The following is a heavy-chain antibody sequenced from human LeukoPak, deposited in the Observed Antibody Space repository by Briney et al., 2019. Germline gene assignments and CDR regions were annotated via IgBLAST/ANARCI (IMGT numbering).Heavy chain of an antibody. CDR1: GFSFSSRS. CDR2: IDSDSKTT. Sequence: GGSLRLSCAASGFSFSSRSMNWVRQTPGMRLEWISYIDSDSKTTYYADSVKGRFTISRDNGKNSLYLQMNSLRDEDTAVYYCSSSWDYWGQGTLVTVSP. V-gene: IGHV3-48*02. J-gene: IGHJ4*02. CDR3: SSSWDY. D-gene: IGHD6-13*01.